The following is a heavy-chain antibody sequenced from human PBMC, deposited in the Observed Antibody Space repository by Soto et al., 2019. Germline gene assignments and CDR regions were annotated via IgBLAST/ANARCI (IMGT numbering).Heavy chain of an antibody. D-gene: IGHD5-12*01. CDR3: ASEMATKKWFDP. V-gene: IGHV1-69*13. CDR2: IIPIFGTA. CDR1: GGTFSSYA. Sequence: GASVKVSCKASGGTFSSYAISWVRQAPGQGLEWMGGIIPIFGTANYAQKFQGRVTITADESTSTAYMELSSLRSEDTAVYYCASEMATKKWFDPWGQGTLVTVSS. J-gene: IGHJ5*02.